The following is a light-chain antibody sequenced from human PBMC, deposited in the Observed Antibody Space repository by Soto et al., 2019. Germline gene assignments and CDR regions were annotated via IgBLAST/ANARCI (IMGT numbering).Light chain of an antibody. Sequence: ETVLTQSPGTLSLSPGERATLSCRASQSVTNSYLAWYQQRPGQAPRLLIYGASSRATGIPDRFSGSGSGADFTLTISRLEPEDSAVYYCQQYGTSPFNFGQGTKLEI. J-gene: IGKJ2*01. V-gene: IGKV3-20*01. CDR2: GAS. CDR1: QSVTNSY. CDR3: QQYGTSPFN.